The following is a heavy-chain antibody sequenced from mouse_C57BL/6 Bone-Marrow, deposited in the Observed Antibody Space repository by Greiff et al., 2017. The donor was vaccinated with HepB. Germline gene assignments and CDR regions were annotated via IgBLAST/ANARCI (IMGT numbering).Heavy chain of an antibody. D-gene: IGHD2-3*01. CDR3: AREGDGYYVLFAY. CDR2: ISYDGSN. V-gene: IGHV3-6*01. J-gene: IGHJ3*01. CDR1: GYSITSGYY. Sequence: EVKLVESGPGLVKPSQSLSLTCSVTGYSITSGYYWNWIRQFPGNKLEWMGYISYDGSNNYNPSLKNRISITRDTSKNQFFLKLNSVTTEDTATYYGAREGDGYYVLFAYWGQGTLVTVSA.